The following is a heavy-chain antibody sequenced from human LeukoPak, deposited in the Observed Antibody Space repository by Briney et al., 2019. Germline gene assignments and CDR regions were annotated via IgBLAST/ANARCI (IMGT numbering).Heavy chain of an antibody. D-gene: IGHD2-15*01. CDR1: GFTFSDYY. J-gene: IGHJ4*02. CDR2: ISGSGTTT. V-gene: IGHV3-23*01. CDR3: AKDQDRSGGSCRPDY. Sequence: GGSLRLSCAASGFTFSDYYMSWVRQAPGKGLEWVSGISGSGTTTKYADSVKGRLTISRDNSKNTLYLQMNSLRAEDTAVYYCAKDQDRSGGSCRPDYWGQGTLVTVSS.